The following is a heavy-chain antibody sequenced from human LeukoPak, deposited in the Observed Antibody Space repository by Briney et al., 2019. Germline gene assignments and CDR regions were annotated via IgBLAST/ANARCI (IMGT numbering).Heavy chain of an antibody. CDR1: GYTFTGYY. D-gene: IGHD3-10*01. J-gene: IGHJ4*02. CDR2: INPNSGGT. V-gene: IGHV1-2*06. Sequence: GASVKVSCKASGYTFTGYYMHWVRQAPGQGLEWMGRINPNSGGTNYAQKFQGRVTMTRDTSISTAYMELSRLRSDDTAVYYCARMYGSGSYLGLDYWGQGTLVTVSS. CDR3: ARMYGSGSYLGLDY.